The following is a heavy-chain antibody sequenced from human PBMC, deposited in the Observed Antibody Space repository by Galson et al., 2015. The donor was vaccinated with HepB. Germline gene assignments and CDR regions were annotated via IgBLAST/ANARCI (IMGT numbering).Heavy chain of an antibody. V-gene: IGHV3-30*04. Sequence: SLRLSCAASGFTFSSYAMHWVRQAPGKGLEWVAVISYDGSNKYYADSVKGRFTISRDNSKNTLYLQMNSLRAEDTAVYYCVRDGGGWYFDYWGQGAQVTVSS. CDR1: GFTFSSYA. J-gene: IGHJ4*02. D-gene: IGHD6-19*01. CDR2: ISYDGSNK. CDR3: VRDGGGWYFDY.